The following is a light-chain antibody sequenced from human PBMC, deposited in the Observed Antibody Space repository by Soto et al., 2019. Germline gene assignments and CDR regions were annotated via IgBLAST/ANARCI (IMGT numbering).Light chain of an antibody. CDR3: QQRSTWPFT. J-gene: IGKJ3*01. Sequence: EIVLTQSPATLSLSPGERATLSCRASQSISSYLAWYQQKPAQAPRLLIYDASNRATGIPARFSGSGSGTDFTLTISSLEPEVFAVYYCQQRSTWPFTFGPGTKVDIK. V-gene: IGKV3-11*01. CDR2: DAS. CDR1: QSISSY.